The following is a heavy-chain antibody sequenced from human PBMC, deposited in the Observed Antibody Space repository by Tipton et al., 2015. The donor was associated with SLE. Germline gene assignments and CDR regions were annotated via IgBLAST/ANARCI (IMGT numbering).Heavy chain of an antibody. J-gene: IGHJ2*01. V-gene: IGHV4-34*01. CDR3: ARFSPAAGLWYFDL. D-gene: IGHD6-13*01. CDR2: INHSGSI. Sequence: AGLVKPSETLSLTCAVYGGSFSGCYWSWIRRSPGKGLEWIGEINHSGSINYNPSLKSGVTITVDTCKNQFSLKLSSVTAADTAVYYCARFSPAAGLWYFDLWGRGTLVTVSS. CDR1: GGSFSGCY.